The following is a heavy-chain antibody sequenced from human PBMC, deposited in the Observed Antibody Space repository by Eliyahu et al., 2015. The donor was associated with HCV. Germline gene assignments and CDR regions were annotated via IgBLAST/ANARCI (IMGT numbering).Heavy chain of an antibody. CDR1: GGXITTYD. D-gene: IGHD6-19*01. CDR2: FPHSGGP. J-gene: IGHJ5*02. Sequence: QVQLQESGPGLVKPSETLSLTCTVSGGXITTYDWXWIRQPPGKGLXWIGDFPHSGGPTHNPPLKSRVXIXVDTSKNQFSLNLTSVTAADTAVYYCASGGGGIAVAGTGGWFDPWGQGTLVTVSS. CDR3: ASGGGGIAVAGTGGWFDP. V-gene: IGHV4-59*01.